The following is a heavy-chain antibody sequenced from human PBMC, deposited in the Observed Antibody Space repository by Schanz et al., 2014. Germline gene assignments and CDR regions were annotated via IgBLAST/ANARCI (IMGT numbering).Heavy chain of an antibody. CDR3: AKDLGGYSSSRIEYFQH. Sequence: EVQLVESGGGLIQPGGSLRLSCAVSGFTVNTNYMSWVRQAPGKGLEWISSMYINSGSTQYADSVKGRFIISRDSSKNTLFLQMNSLRAEDTAVYYCAKDLGGYSSSRIEYFQHWGQGTLVTVSS. V-gene: IGHV3-53*01. CDR2: MYINSGST. J-gene: IGHJ1*01. D-gene: IGHD6-13*01. CDR1: GFTVNTNY.